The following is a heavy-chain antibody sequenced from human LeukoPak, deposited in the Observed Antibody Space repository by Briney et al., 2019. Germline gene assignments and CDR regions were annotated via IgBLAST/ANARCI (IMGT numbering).Heavy chain of an antibody. CDR3: AADLCGGEFEECHWFDP. CDR1: GFTFSSYS. Sequence: GGSLRLSCAASGFTFSSYSINWVRQAPGKGLEWVSYISSSSSTIYYADSVKGRFTISRDNAKNSLYLQMNSLRAEDTAVYYCAADLCGGEFEECHWFDPWGQGTLVTVSS. J-gene: IGHJ5*02. D-gene: IGHD2-21*01. V-gene: IGHV3-48*01. CDR2: ISSSSSTI.